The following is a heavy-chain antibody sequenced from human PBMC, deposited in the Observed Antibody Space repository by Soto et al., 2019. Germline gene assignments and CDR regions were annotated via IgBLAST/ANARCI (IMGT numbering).Heavy chain of an antibody. J-gene: IGHJ4*02. CDR2: IYYRGNT. CDR3: ARVVPGGWFCIDY. D-gene: IGHD6-19*01. CDR1: SGSISSSSSY. Sequence: SETLSLTCTVSSGSISSSSSYWGWIRQPPGKGLEWIGNIYYRGNTYYNPSLKSRVTISIDSSKTQFSLKLSSVTAADTAVYYCARVVPGGWFCIDYWGQGTLVTVSS. V-gene: IGHV4-39*07.